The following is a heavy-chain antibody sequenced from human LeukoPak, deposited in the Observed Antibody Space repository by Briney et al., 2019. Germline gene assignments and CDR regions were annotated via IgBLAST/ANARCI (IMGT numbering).Heavy chain of an antibody. V-gene: IGHV4-34*01. Sequence: SETLSLTCAVYGGSFSGYYWSWIHQPPGKGLEWIGEINHSGSTNYNPSLKSRVTISVDTSKNQFSLKLSSVTAADTAVYYCARVGVLRYFDWLPSRFDPWGQGTLVTVSS. J-gene: IGHJ5*02. CDR2: INHSGST. CDR1: GGSFSGYY. D-gene: IGHD3-9*01. CDR3: ARVGVLRYFDWLPSRFDP.